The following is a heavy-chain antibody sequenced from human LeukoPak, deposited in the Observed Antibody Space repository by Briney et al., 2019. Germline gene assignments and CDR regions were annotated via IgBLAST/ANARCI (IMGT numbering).Heavy chain of an antibody. J-gene: IGHJ4*02. CDR1: AFTFSSYS. CDR2: ISSSSSTI. D-gene: IGHD6-13*01. Sequence: PGGSLRLSCAASAFTFSSYSMNWVRQAPGKGLEWVSFISSSSSTIYADSVKGRFTISRDNAKNSLYLQMNFLRVEDTAVYYCARVSSSWYDYWSQGTLVTVSS. V-gene: IGHV3-48*01. CDR3: ARVSSSWYDY.